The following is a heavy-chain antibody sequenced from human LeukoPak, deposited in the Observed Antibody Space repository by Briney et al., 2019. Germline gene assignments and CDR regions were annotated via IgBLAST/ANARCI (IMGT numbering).Heavy chain of an antibody. Sequence: RSETLSHTCTVSGGSISSSSYYWGWIRHPPGKGLEWIGSIYYSGSTYYNPPLKSRVAISVDTTKNQFSLKLSSVTAADTAVYYCARTFYDFWSGYLKWFDPWGQGTLVIVSS. CDR2: IYYSGST. J-gene: IGHJ5*02. V-gene: IGHV4-39*01. CDR1: GGSISSSSYY. CDR3: ARTFYDFWSGYLKWFDP. D-gene: IGHD3-3*01.